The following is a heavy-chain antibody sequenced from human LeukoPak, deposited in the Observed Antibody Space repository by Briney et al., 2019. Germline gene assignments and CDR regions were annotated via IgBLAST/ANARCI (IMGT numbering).Heavy chain of an antibody. CDR2: IYYSGGT. V-gene: IGHV4-59*08. CDR1: GGSISSYY. D-gene: IGHD2-15*01. Sequence: PSETPSLTCTVSGGSISSYYWSWIRQPPGKGLEWIGYIYYSGGTNYNPSLKSRVTISVDTSKNQFSLKLSSVTAADTAVYYCARMWCSGGSCRFDYWGQGTLVTVSS. CDR3: ARMWCSGGSCRFDY. J-gene: IGHJ4*02.